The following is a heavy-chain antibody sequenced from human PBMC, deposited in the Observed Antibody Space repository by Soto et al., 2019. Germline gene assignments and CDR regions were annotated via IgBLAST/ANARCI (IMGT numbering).Heavy chain of an antibody. CDR3: ARDARWGYYFDY. CDR1: GFTFSSYT. J-gene: IGHJ4*02. V-gene: IGHV3-21*01. Sequence: GGSLRLSCAASGFTFSSYTMNWVRQAPGKGLEWVSSISSDYSTSVYIYYADSVKGRFTISRDNAKSSLYLQMDSLRAEDTAVYYCARDARWGYYFDYWGQGTLVTVSS. D-gene: IGHD3-16*01. CDR2: ISSDYSTSVYI.